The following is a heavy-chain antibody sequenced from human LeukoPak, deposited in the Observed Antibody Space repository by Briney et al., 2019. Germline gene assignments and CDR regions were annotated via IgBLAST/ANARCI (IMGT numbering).Heavy chain of an antibody. CDR2: ISAYNGNT. V-gene: IGHV1-18*01. CDR1: GYTFTSYG. D-gene: IGHD6-13*01. Sequence: ASVKVSCKASGYTFTSYGISWVRQAPGQGLEWMGWISAYNGNTNYAQKLQGRVTMTTDTSTSTAYMELRSLRSDDTAVYYCARRSSGWYADYYYGMDVWGQGTTVTVSS. J-gene: IGHJ6*02. CDR3: ARRSSGWYADYYYGMDV.